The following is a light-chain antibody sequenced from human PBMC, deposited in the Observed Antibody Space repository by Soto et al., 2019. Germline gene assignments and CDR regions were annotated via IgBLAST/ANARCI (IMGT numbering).Light chain of an antibody. Sequence: EIVLMQSPGTLSLSPGERATLSCRASQTLRRTYIAWYQQKPDQAPRVLIYGASKRATGIPDRFSGSGSGTDFSLTISRLEPEDFAVYYCHRYDNAPQTYGQVTKLEIK. V-gene: IGKV3-20*01. CDR2: GAS. J-gene: IGKJ2*01. CDR3: HRYDNAPQT. CDR1: QTLRRTY.